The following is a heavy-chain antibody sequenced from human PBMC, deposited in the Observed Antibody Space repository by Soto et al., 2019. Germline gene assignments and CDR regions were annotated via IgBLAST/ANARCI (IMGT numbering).Heavy chain of an antibody. CDR2: IYWDDDK. Sequence: QITLKESGPTLVKPTQTLTLTCTFSGFSLSTSGVGVGWIRQPPGKALEWLALIYWDDDKRYSPSLKSRLTIPQDTSKNQVVLTMTSMDPVDTATYYCAHSFRVGLYYYDRGFDPWGQGTLVTVSS. J-gene: IGHJ5*02. CDR3: AHSFRVGLYYYDRGFDP. D-gene: IGHD3-22*01. CDR1: GFSLSTSGVG. V-gene: IGHV2-5*02.